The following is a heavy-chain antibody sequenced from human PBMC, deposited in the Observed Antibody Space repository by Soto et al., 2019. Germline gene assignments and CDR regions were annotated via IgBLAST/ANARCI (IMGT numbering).Heavy chain of an antibody. D-gene: IGHD4-17*01. J-gene: IGHJ4*02. V-gene: IGHV3-64*01. CDR1: GFTFSSYA. Sequence: LGGSLRLSCAASGFTFSSYAMHWVRQAPGKGLEYVSAISSNGGSTYYANSVKGRFTISRDNSKNTLYLQMGSLRAEDMAVYYCARDPDLYGEEYYFDYWGQGTLVTVSS. CDR2: ISSNGGST. CDR3: ARDPDLYGEEYYFDY.